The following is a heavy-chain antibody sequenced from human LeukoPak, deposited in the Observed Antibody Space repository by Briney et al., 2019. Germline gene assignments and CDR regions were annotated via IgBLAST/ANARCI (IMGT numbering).Heavy chain of an antibody. CDR2: ISYSGTT. J-gene: IGHJ4*02. CDR1: GGSFSTYY. CDR3: ARSDTGVVTPFDY. V-gene: IGHV4-59*01. Sequence: SETLSLTCAVYGGSFSTYYWSWIRQPPGKGLDWIGHISYSGTTKYNPSLKSRVTISVDMSKDQFSLKLSSVTAADTAVYYCARSDTGVVTPFDYWGQGTLVTVSS. D-gene: IGHD5-18*01.